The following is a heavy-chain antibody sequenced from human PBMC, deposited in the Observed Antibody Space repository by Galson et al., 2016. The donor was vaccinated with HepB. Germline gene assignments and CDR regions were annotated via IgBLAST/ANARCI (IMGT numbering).Heavy chain of an antibody. V-gene: IGHV1-58*01. D-gene: IGHD3-10*01. CDR3: EMRVRGVIWPSGITSDY. CDR2: IVVGSGNT. J-gene: IGHJ4*02. CDR1: GFTFTSSA. Sequence: SVKVSCKASGFTFTSSAVQWVRQARGQPLEWIGWIVVGSGNTNYAQKFQERVTITRDMSTSTAYMELSSLRSEDTAVYYCEMRVRGVIWPSGITSDYWGQGTLVTVSS.